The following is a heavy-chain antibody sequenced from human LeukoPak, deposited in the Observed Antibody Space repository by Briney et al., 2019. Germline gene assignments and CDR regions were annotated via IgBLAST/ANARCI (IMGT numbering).Heavy chain of an antibody. CDR1: GFTFSSYA. J-gene: IGHJ4*02. Sequence: GGSLRLSCAASGFTFSSYAMSWLPHAPGKGLEWVSAISGSGGSTYYADSERARFTISRDNSKNTLYLQMNSLRAEDTAVYYCAKGPLGWNYFDYWGQGTLVTVSS. V-gene: IGHV3-23*01. CDR2: ISGSGGST. CDR3: AKGPLGWNYFDY. D-gene: IGHD6-19*01.